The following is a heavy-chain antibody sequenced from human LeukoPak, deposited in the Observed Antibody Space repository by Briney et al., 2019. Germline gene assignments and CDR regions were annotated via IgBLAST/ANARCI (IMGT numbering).Heavy chain of an antibody. CDR3: ATLEPEPGDFGGLAY. Sequence: ASVKFSCKVSGYTLTALALHWVRQAPGKWFEWIGGFDSEEYDTIYAQKFQGRITMTEDTSTDTAYMELSGLYFEDTAVYYCATLEPEPGDFGGLAYWGQGTLVTVSS. CDR2: FDSEEYDT. J-gene: IGHJ4*02. D-gene: IGHD4-17*01. V-gene: IGHV1-24*01. CDR1: GYTLTALA.